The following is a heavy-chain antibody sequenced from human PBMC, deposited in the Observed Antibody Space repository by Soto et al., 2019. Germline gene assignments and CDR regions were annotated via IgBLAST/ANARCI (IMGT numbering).Heavy chain of an antibody. Sequence: QITLKESGPTLVKPTQTLTLTCTFSGFSLSTSGVGVAWIRQPPGKALEWLALIYWDDGKRYSRSLKSRLTLTKDTSKNQVVLTRTNMDPVDTATNCCAHARHPDYDYGMDVWGQGTTVTVSS. V-gene: IGHV2-5*02. CDR3: AHARHPDYDYGMDV. CDR1: GFSLSTSGVG. J-gene: IGHJ6*02. CDR2: IYWDDGK.